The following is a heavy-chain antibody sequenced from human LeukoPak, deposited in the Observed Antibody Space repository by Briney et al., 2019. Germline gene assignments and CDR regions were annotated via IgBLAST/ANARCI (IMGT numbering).Heavy chain of an antibody. CDR2: ISSSSFKI. J-gene: IGHJ6*03. CDR3: VRDPSYGSSWYYYMDV. CDR1: EFTFVRYP. V-gene: IGHV3-48*04. D-gene: IGHD6-13*01. Sequence: GGSLRLSCAAPEFTFVRYPMNWVRQAPGKGLEWVSYISSSSFKIGYADSVKGRFTISRDNSKNSLYLQMDSLRVEDTAVYYCVRDPSYGSSWYYYMDVWGKGTTVTVSS.